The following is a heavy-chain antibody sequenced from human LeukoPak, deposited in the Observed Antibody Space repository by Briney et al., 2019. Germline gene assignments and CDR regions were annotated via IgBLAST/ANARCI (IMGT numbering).Heavy chain of an antibody. CDR2: INHSGST. CDR3: ARGPSRGHYSDSSGYPEYFLH. Sequence: SETLSLTCAVYGGSFSGYYWSWIRQPPGRGLEWIGEINHSGSTNYNPSLKTRVTISVDTSKNQFSLKLTSVTAADTALYYCARGPSRGHYSDSSGYPEYFLHWGQGTLVTVSS. V-gene: IGHV4-34*01. J-gene: IGHJ1*01. D-gene: IGHD3-22*01. CDR1: GGSFSGYY.